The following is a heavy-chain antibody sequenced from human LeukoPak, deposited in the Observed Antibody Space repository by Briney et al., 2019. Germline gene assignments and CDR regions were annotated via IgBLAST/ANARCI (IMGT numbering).Heavy chain of an antibody. CDR3: ARAPSSLLWFGRKGAFDI. J-gene: IGHJ3*02. CDR1: GGSISSYY. CDR2: IYYSGST. V-gene: IGHV4-59*01. D-gene: IGHD3-10*01. Sequence: NSSETLSLTCTVSGGSISSYYWSWIRQPPGKGLEWIGYIYYSGSTNYNPSLKSRVTISVDTSKNQFSLKLSSVTAADTAVYYCARAPSSLLWFGRKGAFDIWGQGTMVTVSS.